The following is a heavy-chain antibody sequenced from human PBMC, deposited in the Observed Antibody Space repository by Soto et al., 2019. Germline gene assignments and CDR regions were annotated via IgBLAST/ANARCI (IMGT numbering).Heavy chain of an antibody. CDR2: INPSGGST. CDR3: ARELDPYYGGNSLSLDY. D-gene: IGHD4-17*01. Sequence: ASVNVSCKASGYTITSYYMHWVRQAPGQGLEWMGIINPSGGSTSYAQKFQGRVTITADESTNTAYMELNYLRSEDTAVYFCARELDPYYGGNSLSLDYWGQGTLVTVSS. CDR1: GYTITSYY. J-gene: IGHJ4*02. V-gene: IGHV1-46*01.